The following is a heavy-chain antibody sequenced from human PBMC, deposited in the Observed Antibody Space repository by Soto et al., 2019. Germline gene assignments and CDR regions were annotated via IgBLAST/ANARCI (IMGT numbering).Heavy chain of an antibody. V-gene: IGHV3-30*18. J-gene: IGHJ4*02. CDR3: AKDRMGAGVRGYFDY. CDR2: ISYDGSTK. D-gene: IGHD3-10*01. CDR1: GCTFSAYG. Sequence: QVQLVESGGGVVQPGRSLRLSCAGSGCTFSAYGMGWVRQAPGKGLEWVAVISYDGSTKYYADSVKGRFTISRDNSKNTLYLQMNSLRAEDTAVYYCAKDRMGAGVRGYFDYWGQGTLVTVSS.